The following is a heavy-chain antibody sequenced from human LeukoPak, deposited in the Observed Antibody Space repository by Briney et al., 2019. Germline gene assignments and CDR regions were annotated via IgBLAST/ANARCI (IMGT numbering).Heavy chain of an antibody. J-gene: IGHJ6*02. V-gene: IGHV4-31*03. CDR2: IYYSGST. CDR3: ARLVVVPYGMEV. CDR1: GGSISSGGYY. Sequence: NPSETLSLTCTVSGGSISSGGYYWSWLRQHPGKGLEWIGYIYYSGSTYYNPSLKSRVTISVDTSKNQFSLKLSSVTAADTAVYYCARLVVVPYGMEVWGQGTTVTVSS. D-gene: IGHD2-2*01.